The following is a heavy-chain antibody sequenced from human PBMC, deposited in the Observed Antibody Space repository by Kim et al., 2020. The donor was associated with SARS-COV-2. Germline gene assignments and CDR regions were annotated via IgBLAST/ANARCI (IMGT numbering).Heavy chain of an antibody. CDR3: ARDTYYYDSSGQDFDY. V-gene: IGHV1-69*01. Sequence: KFQGRVTITADESTSTAYMELSSLRSEDTAVYYCARDTYYYDSSGQDFDYWGQGTLVTVSS. J-gene: IGHJ4*02. D-gene: IGHD3-22*01.